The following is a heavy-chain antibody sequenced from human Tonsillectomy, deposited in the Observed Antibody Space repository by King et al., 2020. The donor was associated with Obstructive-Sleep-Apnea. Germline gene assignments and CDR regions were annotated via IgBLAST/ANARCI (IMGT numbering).Heavy chain of an antibody. CDR1: GDSVSSNSAA. CDR2: TYYRSKLFN. J-gene: IGHJ4*02. V-gene: IGHV6-1*01. Sequence: VQLQQSGPGLVKPSQTLSLTCAISGDSVSSNSAAWNWIRQYPSRGLEWLGRTYYRSKLFNDYAVSVESRITINPDPSKNQFSLQLNPVTPEETAVYYCARSVAGTDYWGQGTLVTVSS. CDR3: ARSVAGTDY. D-gene: IGHD6-19*01.